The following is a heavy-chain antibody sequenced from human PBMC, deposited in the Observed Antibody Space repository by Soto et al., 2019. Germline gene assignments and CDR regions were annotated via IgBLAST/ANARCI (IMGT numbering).Heavy chain of an antibody. V-gene: IGHV4-34*01. CDR2: ISQGGGT. D-gene: IGHD6-19*01. J-gene: IGHJ4*02. CDR1: GGSSSGFY. CDR3: ASYSGWCYLTYFDY. Sequence: QVQLQQWGAGLLKPSETLSLTCAVYGGSSSGFYWSWIRQPPGKGLEWIGEISQGGGTTYNPSLKCRVTISVVTYNKQFSLRLRAVTAADTAVYYCASYSGWCYLTYFDYGGQGTLVTVSS.